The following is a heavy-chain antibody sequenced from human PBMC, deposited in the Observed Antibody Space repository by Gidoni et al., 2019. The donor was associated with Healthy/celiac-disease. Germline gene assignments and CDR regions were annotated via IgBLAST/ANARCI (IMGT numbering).Heavy chain of an antibody. CDR1: GFTFSSHS. CDR2: ISSSSSYI. V-gene: IGHV3-21*01. CDR3: AGLMGYDSGNYYYYGMDV. J-gene: IGHJ6*02. D-gene: IGHD5-12*01. Sequence: EVQLVESGGGLVKPGVSLRLSCAASGFTFSSHSMNWVRHAPGKGLEWVSSISSSSSYIDYADSVKGRFTISRDNAKNSLYRQMNSLRAEDTAVYYCAGLMGYDSGNYYYYGMDVWGQGTTVTVSS.